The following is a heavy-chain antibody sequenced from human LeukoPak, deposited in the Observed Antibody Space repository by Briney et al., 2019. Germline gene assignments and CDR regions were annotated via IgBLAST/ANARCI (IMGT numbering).Heavy chain of an antibody. CDR2: MNPNSGNT. V-gene: IGHV1-8*01. CDR3: ARGQQWLGDFDY. CDR1: GYTFTSYD. Sequence: ASVKVSCKASGYTFTSYDINWVRQATGQGLEWMGWMNPNSGNTGYAQKFQGRVTMTRNTSISTAYMELSSLRSEDTAVYYCARGQQWLGDFDYWGQGTLVTVSS. J-gene: IGHJ4*02. D-gene: IGHD6-19*01.